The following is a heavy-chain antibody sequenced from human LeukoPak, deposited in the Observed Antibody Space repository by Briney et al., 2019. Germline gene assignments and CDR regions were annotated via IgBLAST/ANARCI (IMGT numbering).Heavy chain of an antibody. V-gene: IGHV1-2*02. D-gene: IGHD6-19*01. Sequence: ASVKVSCKASGYTFTSYDINWVRQAPGQGLEWMGWINPNSGGTNYAQKFQGRVTMTRDTSISTAYMELSRLRSDDTAVYYCAREYSSGWSDTVFDYWGQGTPVTVSS. CDR1: GYTFTSYD. CDR2: INPNSGGT. J-gene: IGHJ4*02. CDR3: AREYSSGWSDTVFDY.